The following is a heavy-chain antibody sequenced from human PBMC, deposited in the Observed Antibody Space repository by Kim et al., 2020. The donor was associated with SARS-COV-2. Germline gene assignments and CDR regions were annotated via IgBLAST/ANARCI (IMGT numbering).Heavy chain of an antibody. V-gene: IGHV1-2*06. CDR2: INPNSGGT. CDR1: GYTFTGYY. D-gene: IGHD3-3*01. Sequence: ASVKVSCKGSGYTFTGYYVHWVRQAPGQGLEWMGRINPNSGGTNYAQKFQDRVTMTRDTSISTAYMEQSSLRSDDAAVYYCAGGEGITIFGVLISDNYYGMEVWGQGTTVTVTS. CDR3: AGGEGITIFGVLISDNYYGMEV. J-gene: IGHJ6*02.